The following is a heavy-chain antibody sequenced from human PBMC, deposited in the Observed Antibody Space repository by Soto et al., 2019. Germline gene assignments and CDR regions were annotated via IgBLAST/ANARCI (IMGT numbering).Heavy chain of an antibody. V-gene: IGHV5-10-1*01. D-gene: IGHD2-2*01. CDR3: ARGDCSSTSCYLYYYYGMDV. CDR1: GYSFTSYW. Sequence: PGESLKISCKGSGYSFTSYWISWARQMPGKGLGWMGRIDPSDSYTNYSPSFQGHVTISADKSISTAYLQWSSLKASDTAMYYCARGDCSSTSCYLYYYYGMDVWGQGTTVTVSS. CDR2: IDPSDSYT. J-gene: IGHJ6*02.